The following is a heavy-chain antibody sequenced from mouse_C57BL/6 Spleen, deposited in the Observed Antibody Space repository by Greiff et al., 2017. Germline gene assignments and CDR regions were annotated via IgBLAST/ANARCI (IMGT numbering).Heavy chain of an antibody. Sequence: VQLQQPGAELVRPGSSVKLSCKASGYTFTSYWMHWVKQRPIQGLEWIGNIDPSDSETPYNQKFKDKATLTVDKSSSTAYMQLSSLTSEDSAVYYCARGAWFAYWGQGTLVTVSA. CDR2: IDPSDSET. V-gene: IGHV1-52*01. CDR3: ARGAWFAY. CDR1: GYTFTSYW. J-gene: IGHJ3*01.